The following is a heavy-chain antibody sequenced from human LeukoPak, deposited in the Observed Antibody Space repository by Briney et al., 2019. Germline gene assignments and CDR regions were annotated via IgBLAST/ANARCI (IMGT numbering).Heavy chain of an antibody. Sequence: GASVKVSCKASGHTFTGYYMYWVRQAPGQGLEWMGVFIPVLGTANSTQNFQDRVSITADISTHTVYMELSSLKSEDTAVYFCAGIPVFGVVLHQEPVWGKGTTVTVSS. V-gene: IGHV1-69*10. D-gene: IGHD2-8*01. CDR3: AGIPVFGVVLHQEPV. CDR2: FIPVLGTA. CDR1: GHTFTGYY. J-gene: IGHJ6*04.